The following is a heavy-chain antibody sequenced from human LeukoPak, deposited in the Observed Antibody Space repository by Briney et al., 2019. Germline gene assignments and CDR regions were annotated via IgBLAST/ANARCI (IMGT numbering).Heavy chain of an antibody. CDR1: GYTFTSYG. Sequence: ASVKVSCKASGYTFTSYGIGWVRQAPGQGLEWMGWISAYNGNTNYAQKLQGRVTMTTDTSTSTAYMELRSLRSDDTAVYYCATRIAAAGLDYWGQGTLVTVSS. V-gene: IGHV1-18*01. CDR2: ISAYNGNT. CDR3: ATRIAAAGLDY. D-gene: IGHD6-13*01. J-gene: IGHJ4*02.